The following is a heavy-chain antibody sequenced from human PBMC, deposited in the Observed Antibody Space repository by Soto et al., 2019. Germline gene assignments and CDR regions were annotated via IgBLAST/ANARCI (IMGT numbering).Heavy chain of an antibody. J-gene: IGHJ4*02. D-gene: IGHD3-9*01. CDR3: AKGYYDFLTSHLGFTPPEY. CDR2: IASDGSNK. CDR1: GFSFRNYG. Sequence: PGGSLRLSCAASGFSFRNYGMHWVRQAPGKGLEWVALIASDGSNKYYADSVKGRFTISRDNSKNRLYLQMNSLRPEDTTVYFCAKGYYDFLTSHLGFTPPEYWGQGTLVTVSS. V-gene: IGHV3-30*18.